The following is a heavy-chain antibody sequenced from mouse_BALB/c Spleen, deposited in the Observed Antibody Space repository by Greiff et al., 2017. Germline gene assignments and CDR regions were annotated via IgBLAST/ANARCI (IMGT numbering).Heavy chain of an antibody. D-gene: IGHD2-4*01. V-gene: IGHV5-6-5*01. CDR1: GFTFSSYA. J-gene: IGHJ3*01. CDR2: ISSGGST. CDR3: ARGGDYAVFAY. Sequence: EVQVVESGGGLVKPGGSLKLSCAASGFTFSSYAMSWVRQTPEKRLEWVASISSGGSTYYPDSVKGRFTISRDNARNILYLQMSSLRSEDTAMYYCARGGDYAVFAYWGQGTLVTVSA.